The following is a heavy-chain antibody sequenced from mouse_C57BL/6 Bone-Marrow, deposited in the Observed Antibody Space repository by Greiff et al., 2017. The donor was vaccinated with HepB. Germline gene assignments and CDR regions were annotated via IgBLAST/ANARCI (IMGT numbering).Heavy chain of an antibody. Sequence: VQLQQSGAELARPGASVKLSCKASGYTFTSYGISWVKQSTGQGLEWIGEINPRSGNTYYNEKFKGKATLTADKSSSTAYMELRSLTSEDSAVYFCARLRDYPFDYWGQGTTLTVSS. D-gene: IGHD2-4*01. CDR3: ARLRDYPFDY. V-gene: IGHV1-81*01. CDR1: GYTFTSYG. J-gene: IGHJ2*01. CDR2: INPRSGNT.